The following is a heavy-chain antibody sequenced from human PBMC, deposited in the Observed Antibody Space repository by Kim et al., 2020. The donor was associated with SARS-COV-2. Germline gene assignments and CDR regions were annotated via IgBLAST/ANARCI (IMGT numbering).Heavy chain of an antibody. Sequence: GESLKISCKGSGYNFTNYWIAWVRQMPGKGLEWMGIIYPGDSDTRYSPSFQGQVTISADTSINTAYLQWSSLKASDTAMYYCARGSMGSGTYHYYYGMDVWGQGTAVTVSS. D-gene: IGHD3-10*01. V-gene: IGHV5-51*01. J-gene: IGHJ6*02. CDR2: IYPGDSDT. CDR3: ARGSMGSGTYHYYYGMDV. CDR1: GYNFTNYW.